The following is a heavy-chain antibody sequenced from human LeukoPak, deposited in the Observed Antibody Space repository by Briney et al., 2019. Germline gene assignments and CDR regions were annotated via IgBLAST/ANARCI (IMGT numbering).Heavy chain of an antibody. J-gene: IGHJ6*03. CDR3: AKDPGTTSFYYYYMGV. CDR2: IRYDGSNK. V-gene: IGHV3-30*02. Sequence: GGSLRLSCAASGFTFSSYGMHWVRQAPGKGLEWVAFIRYDGSNKYYADSVKGRFTISRDNSKNTLYLQMNSLRAEDTAVYYCAKDPGTTSFYYYYMGVWGKGTTVTVSS. CDR1: GFTFSSYG. D-gene: IGHD4-17*01.